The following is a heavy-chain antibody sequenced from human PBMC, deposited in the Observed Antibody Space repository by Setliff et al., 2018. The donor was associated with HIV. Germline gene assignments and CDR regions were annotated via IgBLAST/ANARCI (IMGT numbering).Heavy chain of an antibody. CDR3: ARELEYSSGWFLVDY. V-gene: IGHV4-4*07. J-gene: IGHJ4*01. Sequence: SETLSLTCTVSGDSINNYYWNWIRQPAGKGLEWIGRIHSSGSANYSPSLESRVTMSIDTSKSQFSLRLTSVTAADTAVYYCARELEYSSGWFLVDYWGHGALVTVSS. CDR2: IHSSGSA. CDR1: GDSINNYY. D-gene: IGHD6-19*01.